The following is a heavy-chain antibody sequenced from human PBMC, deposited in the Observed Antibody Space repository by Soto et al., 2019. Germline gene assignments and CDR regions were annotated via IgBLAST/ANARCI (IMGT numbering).Heavy chain of an antibody. CDR2: ISYIGNT. J-gene: IGHJ6*02. V-gene: IGHV4-59*01. CDR1: GGSISSYY. D-gene: IGHD3-10*01. Sequence: SETLSLTCTVSGGSISSYYWSWIRQPPGKGLEWIGYISYIGNTNYTPSLKSRVTISLDTSKNQFSLKLSSVTAADTAVYYCARASHNGDLDVWGQGTTVTISS. CDR3: ARASHNGDLDV.